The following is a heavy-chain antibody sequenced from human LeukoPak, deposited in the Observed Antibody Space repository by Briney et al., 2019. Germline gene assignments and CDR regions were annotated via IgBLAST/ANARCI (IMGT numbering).Heavy chain of an antibody. J-gene: IGHJ5*02. V-gene: IGHV4-31*03. D-gene: IGHD1-1*01. CDR3: ARDNEEIGNVNWFDP. Sequence: SETLSLTCTVSGGSISSGNYYWSWIRQHPGKGLEWIGYIHYYTGTTYYNPSLKSRVTISVDSSKNQFSLKLSSVTAADTAVYYCARDNEEIGNVNWFDPWGQGTLVTVSS. CDR1: GGSISSGNYY. CDR2: IHYYTGTT.